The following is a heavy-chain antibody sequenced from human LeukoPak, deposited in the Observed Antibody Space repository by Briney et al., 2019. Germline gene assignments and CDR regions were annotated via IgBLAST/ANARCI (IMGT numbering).Heavy chain of an antibody. Sequence: SETLSLTCAVYGGSFSGYYWSWIRQPPGKGLEWIGEINHSGSTNYNPSLKSRVTISVDTSKNQFSLKLSSVTAADTAVYYCARDVSGYDPYFDYWGQGTLVTVSS. V-gene: IGHV4-34*01. CDR2: INHSGST. D-gene: IGHD5-12*01. J-gene: IGHJ4*02. CDR1: GGSFSGYY. CDR3: ARDVSGYDPYFDY.